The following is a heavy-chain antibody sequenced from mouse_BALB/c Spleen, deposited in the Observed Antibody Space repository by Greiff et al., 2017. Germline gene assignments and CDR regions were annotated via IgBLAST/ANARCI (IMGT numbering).Heavy chain of an antibody. CDR2: ISYDGSN. J-gene: IGHJ3*01. CDR3: ARDQTGGFAY. CDR1: GYSITSGYY. D-gene: IGHD4-1*01. V-gene: IGHV3-6*02. Sequence: EVQLQESGPGLVKPSQSLSLTCSVTGYSITSGYYWNWIRQFPGNKLEWMGYISYDGSNNYNPSLKNRISITRDTSKNQFFLKLNSVTTEDTATYYCARDQTGGFAYWGQGTLVTVSA.